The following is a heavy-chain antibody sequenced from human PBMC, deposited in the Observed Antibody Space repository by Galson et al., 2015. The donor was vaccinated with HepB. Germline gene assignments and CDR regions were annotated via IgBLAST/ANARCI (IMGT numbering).Heavy chain of an antibody. CDR1: GFTFRNYA. CDR2: ISDGVETT. J-gene: IGHJ3*01. CDR3: AKDRLERRRGAFDV. D-gene: IGHD1-1*01. Sequence: SLRLSCAASGFTFRNYAMNWVRQAPGKGLEWVSTISDGVETTFYADSVEGRFTISRDNSKSTLFLQMNSLRGEDTAVYYCAKDRLERRRGAFDVWGQGSLVTISS. V-gene: IGHV3-23*01.